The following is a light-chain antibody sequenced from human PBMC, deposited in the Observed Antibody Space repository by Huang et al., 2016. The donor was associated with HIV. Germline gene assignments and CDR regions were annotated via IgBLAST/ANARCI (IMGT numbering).Light chain of an antibody. Sequence: DIQMTQSPSSLSASVGDRVTITCQARQDINNYLNWYQQRPGRAPKRLIYDASILDTGIPSRFSGRGSGTDFTFTISSMQPEDVATDYCQHYNGYPLTFGQGTR. J-gene: IGKJ5*01. V-gene: IGKV1-33*01. CDR2: DAS. CDR3: QHYNGYPLT. CDR1: QDINNY.